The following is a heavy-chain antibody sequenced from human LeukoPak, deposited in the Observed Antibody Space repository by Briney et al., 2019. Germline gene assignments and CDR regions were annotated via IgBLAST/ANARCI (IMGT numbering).Heavy chain of an antibody. Sequence: ASVKVSCKASGGTFSSYAISWVRQAPGQGLEWMGRINPNSGGTNYAQKFQGRVTMTRDTSISTAYMELSRLRSDDTAVYYCARGDSRSGAFDIWGQRTMVTVSS. J-gene: IGHJ3*02. CDR2: INPNSGGT. CDR3: ARGDSRSGAFDI. D-gene: IGHD2-21*02. CDR1: GGTFSSYA. V-gene: IGHV1-2*06.